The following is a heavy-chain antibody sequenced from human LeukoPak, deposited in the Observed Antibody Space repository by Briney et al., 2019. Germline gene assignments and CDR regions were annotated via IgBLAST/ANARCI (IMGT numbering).Heavy chain of an antibody. V-gene: IGHV1-2*02. CDR1: GYTFTGYY. J-gene: IGHJ4*02. Sequence: ASVKVSCKASGYTFTGYYMHWVRQAPGQGLEWMGWINPNSGGTNYAQKLQGRVTMTTDTSTSTAYMELRSLRSDDTAVYYCARDRANPIAAAGGDYWGQGTLVTVSS. D-gene: IGHD6-13*01. CDR3: ARDRANPIAAAGGDY. CDR2: INPNSGGT.